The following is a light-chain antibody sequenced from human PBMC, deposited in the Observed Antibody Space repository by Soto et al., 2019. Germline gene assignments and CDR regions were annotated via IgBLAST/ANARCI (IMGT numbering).Light chain of an antibody. Sequence: IQLTQSPSSLSASVGDRVTITCRASQGISSYLAWYQQKPGKAPKLLIYAASTLQSGVPSRFSGSGSGTDFTLTISSLQPEYFATYYCQQLNSYPHTFGPGTKVDIK. CDR2: AAS. CDR3: QQLNSYPHT. CDR1: QGISSY. J-gene: IGKJ3*01. V-gene: IGKV1-9*01.